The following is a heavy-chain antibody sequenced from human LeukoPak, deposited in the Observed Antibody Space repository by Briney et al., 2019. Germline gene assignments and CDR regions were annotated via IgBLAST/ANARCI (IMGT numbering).Heavy chain of an antibody. Sequence: GGSLRLSCAASGFTFSSYGMHWVRQAPGKGLEGVAVISYDGSNKYYADSVKGRFTISRDNSKNTLYLQMNSLRAEDTAVYYCAKTGRNYYFDYWGQGTLVTVSS. V-gene: IGHV3-30*18. CDR2: ISYDGSNK. D-gene: IGHD1-1*01. CDR1: GFTFSSYG. CDR3: AKTGRNYYFDY. J-gene: IGHJ4*02.